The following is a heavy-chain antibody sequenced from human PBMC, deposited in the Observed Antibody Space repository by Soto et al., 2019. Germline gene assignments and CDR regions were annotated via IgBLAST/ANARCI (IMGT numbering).Heavy chain of an antibody. CDR1: GDTFISYA. V-gene: IGHV1-69*12. CDR2: VVPMFGIP. CDR3: ARDGSTGETAMVSQYFYGMDV. J-gene: IGHJ6*02. Sequence: QVQLVQSGAEVKKPGSSVKVSCKSSGDTFISYAISWVRQAPGQGLEWMGGVVPMFGIPNYAQKFQGRVTIIADESTSTAYLELSSLTTEDTAVDYCARDGSTGETAMVSQYFYGMDVWGQGTTVTVSS. D-gene: IGHD5-18*01.